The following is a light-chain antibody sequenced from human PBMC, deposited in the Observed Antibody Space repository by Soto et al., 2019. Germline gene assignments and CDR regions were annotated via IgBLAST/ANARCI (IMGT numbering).Light chain of an antibody. CDR3: QQRSSWPPIT. J-gene: IGKJ4*01. Sequence: EIVLTQSTGTLSLSTGERATLSCRASQSVSSSYLAWYQQKPGQAPRLLIYGASNRPTGIPARFTGSGSGTDFNLTISSLEPEDFAVYYCQQRSSWPPITFGGGTKVDIK. CDR1: QSVSSSY. CDR2: GAS. V-gene: IGKV3D-20*02.